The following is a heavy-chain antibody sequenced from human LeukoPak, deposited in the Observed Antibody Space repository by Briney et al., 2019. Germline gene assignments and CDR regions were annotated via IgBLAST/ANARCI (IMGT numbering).Heavy chain of an antibody. CDR3: ARMYDRSGYYYPFDY. CDR2: IYHSGST. CDR1: GYSISSGYY. V-gene: IGHV4-38-2*02. D-gene: IGHD3-22*01. Sequence: SETLSLTCTVSGYSISSGYYWGWIRQPPGKGLEWIGSIYHSGSTYYNPSLKSRVTISVDTSKNHFSLKLTSVTAADTAVYYCARMYDRSGYYYPFDYWGQGTLVTVSS. J-gene: IGHJ4*02.